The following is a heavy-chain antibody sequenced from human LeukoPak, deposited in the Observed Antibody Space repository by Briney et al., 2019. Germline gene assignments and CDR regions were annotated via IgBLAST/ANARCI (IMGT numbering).Heavy chain of an antibody. CDR1: GGSISSYY. V-gene: IGHV4-59*01. CDR3: ARESWDTMVRGAVFDQ. J-gene: IGHJ4*02. CDR2: IYHSGFT. D-gene: IGHD3-10*01. Sequence: PSETLSLTCTVSGGSISSYYWTWIRQPPGKGLEWIGYIYHSGFTNYTPSLKNRITISVDTSRNQFSLKLSSVSAADTAVHYCARESWDTMVRGAVFDQWGQGTLVTVSS.